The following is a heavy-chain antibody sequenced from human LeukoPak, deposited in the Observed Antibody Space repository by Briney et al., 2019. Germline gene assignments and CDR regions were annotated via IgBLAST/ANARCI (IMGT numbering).Heavy chain of an antibody. V-gene: IGHV4-39*01. CDR2: ISYTVAT. CDR1: GGSISSSTYY. J-gene: IGHJ4*02. Sequence: SETLSLTCTVSGGSISSSTYYWGWIRESPGKGLEWIGSISYTVATYYQSSLKSRVTISVDTSKNQFSLNLSSVTAADTAVYYCARQKGGVAGLKYYFDYWGQGTLVTVSS. CDR3: ARQKGGVAGLKYYFDY. D-gene: IGHD6-19*01.